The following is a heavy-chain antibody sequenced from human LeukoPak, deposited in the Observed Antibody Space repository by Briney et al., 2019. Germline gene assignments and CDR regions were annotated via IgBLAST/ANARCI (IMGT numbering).Heavy chain of an antibody. CDR1: GVSISPYY. CDR2: IHTNGSN. CDR3: ARLSAAVHLGAFDL. Sequence: PSETLSLTCAVSGVSISPYYWAWIRQPPGKGLEWIGYIHTNGSNNQYPSLKSRVTISVDKSKNHFSLRLTSVTAADTAVYYCARLSAAVHLGAFDLWGQGTMVTVSS. V-gene: IGHV4-4*09. D-gene: IGHD3-3*01. J-gene: IGHJ3*01.